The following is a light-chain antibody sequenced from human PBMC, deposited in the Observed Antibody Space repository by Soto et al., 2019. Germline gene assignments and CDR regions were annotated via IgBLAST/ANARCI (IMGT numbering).Light chain of an antibody. CDR3: QXXGTSFRVT. CDR1: QSVXXXX. V-gene: IGKV3-20*01. J-gene: IGKJ3*01. Sequence: EIVLTQSPGTLSLSPGERATLSCRASQSVXXXXXAWYQQKPGQAPRLLIYGASSRATGIPDRFSGSESGTXFXXXXXXXXXEDFAVYYCQXXGTSFRVTFGPGTKVDVK. CDR2: GAS.